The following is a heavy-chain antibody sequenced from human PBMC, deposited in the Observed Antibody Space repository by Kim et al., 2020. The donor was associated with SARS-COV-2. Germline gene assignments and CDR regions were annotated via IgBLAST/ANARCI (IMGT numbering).Heavy chain of an antibody. V-gene: IGHV3-53*01. CDR2: IYSGGST. Sequence: GGSLRLSCAASGFTVSSNYMSWVRQAPGKGLEWVSVIYSGGSTYYADSVKGRFTISRDNSKNTLYLQMNSLRAVDTAVYYCASLPITRYYYGMDVWGQGTTVTVSS. J-gene: IGHJ6*02. CDR1: GFTVSSNY. D-gene: IGHD5-12*01. CDR3: ASLPITRYYYGMDV.